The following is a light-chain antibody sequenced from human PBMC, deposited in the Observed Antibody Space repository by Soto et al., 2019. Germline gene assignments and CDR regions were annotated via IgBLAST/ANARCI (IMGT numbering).Light chain of an antibody. Sequence: DIQMTQSPSTLSASVGDRVTVTCRASQSISSWLAWYQQKAGKAPKLLIYDASSLKSGVPSRFSGNGSGTEFTLTISSLQPDDFATYYCQQYNTYSTFGQGTRLEIK. CDR3: QQYNTYST. CDR1: QSISSW. CDR2: DAS. V-gene: IGKV1-5*01. J-gene: IGKJ5*01.